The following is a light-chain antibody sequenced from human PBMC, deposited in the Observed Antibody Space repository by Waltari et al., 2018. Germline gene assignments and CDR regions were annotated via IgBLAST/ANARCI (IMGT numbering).Light chain of an antibody. V-gene: IGKV3-20*01. CDR3: QHYVNLPAT. CDR2: DAS. CDR1: QSVGRS. J-gene: IGKJ1*01. Sequence: EIVLTQSPGTLSLSPGERATLSCRASQSVGRSLAWYQQKPGQAPRLLIYDASSRATGTPGRFSGSGSGIDFSLAISSLEPEDFAVYYCQHYVNLPATFGQGTKVEIK.